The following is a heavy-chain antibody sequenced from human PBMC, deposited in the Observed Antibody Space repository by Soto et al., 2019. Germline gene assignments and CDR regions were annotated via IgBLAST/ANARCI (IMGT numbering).Heavy chain of an antibody. Sequence: PSETLSLTCAVSGDAISSNNWWTWVRQPPGKGLEWIGEIHHSGSTNYNPSLKSRVTISVDTSKNQFSLKLSSVTAADTAVYYCASLNGDYVSYWGQGTLVTVSS. D-gene: IGHD4-17*01. CDR1: GDAISSNNW. CDR2: IHHSGST. CDR3: ASLNGDYVSY. J-gene: IGHJ4*02. V-gene: IGHV4-4*02.